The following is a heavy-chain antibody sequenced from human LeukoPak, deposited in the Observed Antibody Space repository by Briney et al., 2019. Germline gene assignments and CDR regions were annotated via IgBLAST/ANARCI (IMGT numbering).Heavy chain of an antibody. CDR1: GFTVSSNY. CDR2: IYSGIST. D-gene: IGHD5-12*01. J-gene: IGHJ4*02. Sequence: GGSLRLSCAASGFTVSSNYMSWVRQAPGKGLEWVSVIYSGISTYYADSVKGRFTISRDNSKNTLYLQMNSLRAEDTAVYYCARVGYSGYDFHYWGQGTLVTVSS. CDR3: ARVGYSGYDFHY. V-gene: IGHV3-66*01.